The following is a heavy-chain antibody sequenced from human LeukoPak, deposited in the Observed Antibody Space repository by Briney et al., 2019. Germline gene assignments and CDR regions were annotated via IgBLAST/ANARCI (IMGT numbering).Heavy chain of an antibody. D-gene: IGHD3-22*01. CDR3: ARGRRIYDSSGYYDY. Sequence: PSETLSLTCTVSGGSISSYCWSWIRQPPGKGLEWIGYIYYSGSTNYNPSLKSRVTISVDTSKNQFSLKLSSVTAADTAVYYCARGRRIYDSSGYYDYWGQGTLVTVSS. V-gene: IGHV4-59*01. J-gene: IGHJ4*02. CDR2: IYYSGST. CDR1: GGSISSYC.